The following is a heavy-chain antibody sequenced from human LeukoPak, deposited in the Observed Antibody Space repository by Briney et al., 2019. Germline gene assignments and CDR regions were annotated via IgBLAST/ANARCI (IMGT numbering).Heavy chain of an antibody. J-gene: IGHJ4*02. D-gene: IGHD6-19*01. CDR3: TTDAARMAVAGTGGY. CDR1: GFTFSKAW. Sequence: GGSLRLSCAASGFTFSKAWMSWVRQAPGKGLEWVGRIKSKTDGGTTDYVAPVKGRFTISRDDSKNMLYLQMNSLKTEDTAVYYCTTDAARMAVAGTGGYWGQGTLVTVSS. CDR2: IKSKTDGGTT. V-gene: IGHV3-15*01.